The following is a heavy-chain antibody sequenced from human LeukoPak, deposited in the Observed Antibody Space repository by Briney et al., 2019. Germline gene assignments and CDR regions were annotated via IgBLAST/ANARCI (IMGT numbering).Heavy chain of an antibody. CDR2: VYPGDSDT. CDR3: ARLMSTSSSGFDY. Sequence: GESLKISCKASGYSFANYWIAWVPQMPGRDLECMGIVYPGDSDTRNSPSFQGHVTISADKSTSTAYLQWSSLQVSDTAIYYCARLMSTSSSGFDYWGQGALVTVSS. D-gene: IGHD2-2*01. V-gene: IGHV5-51*03. CDR1: GYSFANYW. J-gene: IGHJ4*02.